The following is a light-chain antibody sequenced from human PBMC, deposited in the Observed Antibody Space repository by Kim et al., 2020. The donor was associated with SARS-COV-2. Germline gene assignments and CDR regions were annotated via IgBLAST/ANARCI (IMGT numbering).Light chain of an antibody. Sequence: SASTGDRVTITCRASQGISSYLAWYQQKPGKAPKLLIYAASTLQSGVPSRFSGSGSGTDFTLTISCLQSEDFATYYCQQYYSYPPYTFGQGTKLEI. CDR1: QGISSY. V-gene: IGKV1-8*01. CDR2: AAS. CDR3: QQYYSYPPYT. J-gene: IGKJ2*01.